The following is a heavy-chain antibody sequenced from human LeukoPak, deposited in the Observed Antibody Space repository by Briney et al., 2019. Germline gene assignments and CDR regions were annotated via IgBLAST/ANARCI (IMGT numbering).Heavy chain of an antibody. Sequence: ASETLSLTCTVSGGSISSYYWSWIRQPPGKGLVWIGYISYSGSSNYNPSLKSRVTISVDTSKNQFSLKLSSVTAADTAVHYCARAVGVGRGTYFDLWGRGTLVTVSS. CDR3: ARAVGVGRGTYFDL. CDR2: ISYSGSS. J-gene: IGHJ2*01. V-gene: IGHV4-59*08. D-gene: IGHD1-1*01. CDR1: GGSISSYY.